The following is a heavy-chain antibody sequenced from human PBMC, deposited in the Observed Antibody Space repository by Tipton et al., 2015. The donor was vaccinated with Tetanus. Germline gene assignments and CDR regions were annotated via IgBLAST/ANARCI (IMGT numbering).Heavy chain of an antibody. J-gene: IGHJ6*02. D-gene: IGHD3-16*01. V-gene: IGHV4-59*01. CDR1: GGSISSFY. CDR2: IYQNGDA. Sequence: TLSLTCTVSGGSISSFYWYWIRQPPGKGLEWIAYIYQNGDANYNPSLQSRVTISVDTSKNQFSLQLAFVTASDTAIYYCARERFEAFYFYGLDVWGPGTTVIVSS. CDR3: ARERFEAFYFYGLDV.